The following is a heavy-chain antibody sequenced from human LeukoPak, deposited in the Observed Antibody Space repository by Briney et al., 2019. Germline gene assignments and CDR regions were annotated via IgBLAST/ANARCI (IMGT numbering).Heavy chain of an antibody. J-gene: IGHJ4*02. D-gene: IGHD1-26*01. Sequence: PSETLSLTCTVSGGSISPYYWGWIRQPPGKGLEWIGSIYYSGSTYYNPSLKSRVTISVDTSKNQFSLKLSSVTAADTAVYYCARQGGGSRRGGYFDYWGQGTLVTVSS. CDR1: GGSISPYY. CDR2: IYYSGST. CDR3: ARQGGGSRRGGYFDY. V-gene: IGHV4-39*01.